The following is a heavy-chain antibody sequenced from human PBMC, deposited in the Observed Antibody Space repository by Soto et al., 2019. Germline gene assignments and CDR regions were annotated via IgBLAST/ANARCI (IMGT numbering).Heavy chain of an antibody. CDR1: GFTFSSYE. D-gene: IGHD6-19*01. J-gene: IGHJ4*02. Sequence: PGGSLRLSCAASGFTFSSYEMNWVRQAPGKGLEWVSYISSSGSTIYYADSVKGRFTISRDNAKNSLYLQVNSLRAEDTAVYYCARAGYSSGIDYWGQGTLVTVSS. V-gene: IGHV3-48*03. CDR2: ISSSGSTI. CDR3: ARAGYSSGIDY.